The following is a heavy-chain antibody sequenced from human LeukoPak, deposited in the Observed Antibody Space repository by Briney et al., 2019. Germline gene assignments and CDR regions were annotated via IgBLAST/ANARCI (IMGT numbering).Heavy chain of an antibody. CDR1: GYTFSGYY. D-gene: IGHD3-3*01. CDR2: IIPIFGTA. CDR3: AREKSSVTIFGVVTSLFDY. V-gene: IGHV1-69*06. Sequence: SVKVSCKASGYTFSGYYMHWVRQAPGQGLEWMGGIIPIFGTANYAQKFQGRVTITADKSTSTAYMELSSLRSEDTAVYYCAREKSSVTIFGVVTSLFDYWGQGTLVTVSS. J-gene: IGHJ4*02.